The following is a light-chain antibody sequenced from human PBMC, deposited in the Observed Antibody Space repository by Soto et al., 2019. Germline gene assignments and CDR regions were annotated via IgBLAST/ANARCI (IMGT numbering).Light chain of an antibody. CDR2: EGS. CDR1: SSDVGSYNL. V-gene: IGLV2-23*03. Sequence: QSALTQPASVSGSPGQSITISCTGTSSDVGSYNLVSWYQQHPAKAPKLMIYEGSKRPSGVSTRFSGSKSGNTASLTISGLQDEDEADYYCCSYAGSSTFVVFGGGTKLTVL. J-gene: IGLJ2*01. CDR3: CSYAGSSTFVV.